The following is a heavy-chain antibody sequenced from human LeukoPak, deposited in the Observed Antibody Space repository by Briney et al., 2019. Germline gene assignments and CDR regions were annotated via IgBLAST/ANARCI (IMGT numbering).Heavy chain of an antibody. Sequence: PGGSLRLSCAASGFTFSSYAMSWVRQAPGKGLEWVSAISGSGGSTYYADSVKGRFTISGDNAKNTLYLQMNSLRAEDTAVYYCAKNWVASSWFNWFDPWGQGTLVTVSS. D-gene: IGHD6-13*01. J-gene: IGHJ5*02. CDR1: GFTFSSYA. V-gene: IGHV3-23*01. CDR3: AKNWVASSWFNWFDP. CDR2: ISGSGGST.